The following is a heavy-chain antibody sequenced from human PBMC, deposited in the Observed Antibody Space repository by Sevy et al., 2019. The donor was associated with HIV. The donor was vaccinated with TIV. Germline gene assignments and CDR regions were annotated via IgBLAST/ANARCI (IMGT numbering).Heavy chain of an antibody. Sequence: ASVKVSCKASGYTFTSYGISWVRQAPGQGLEWVGWISAYNGNTNYAQKLQGRVTMTTDTFTSTAYMELGGLRSDDTAVYYCARDGSSSWYWFDPWGQGTLVTVSS. CDR1: GYTFTSYG. CDR2: ISAYNGNT. J-gene: IGHJ5*02. V-gene: IGHV1-18*01. CDR3: ARDGSSSWYWFDP. D-gene: IGHD6-13*01.